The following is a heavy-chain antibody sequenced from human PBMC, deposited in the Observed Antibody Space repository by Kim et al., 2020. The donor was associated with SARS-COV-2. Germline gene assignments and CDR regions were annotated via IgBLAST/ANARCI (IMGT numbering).Heavy chain of an antibody. V-gene: IGHV3-13*04. CDR3: ARGGGYYDSSRRTAFDI. CDR1: GFTFSSYD. CDR2: IGTAGDT. Sequence: GGSLRLSCAASGFTFSSYDMHWVRQATGKGLEWVSAIGTAGDTYYPGSVKGRFTISRENAKNSLYLQMNSLRAGDTAVYYCARGGGYYDSSRRTAFDIWGQGTMVTVSS. D-gene: IGHD3-22*01. J-gene: IGHJ3*02.